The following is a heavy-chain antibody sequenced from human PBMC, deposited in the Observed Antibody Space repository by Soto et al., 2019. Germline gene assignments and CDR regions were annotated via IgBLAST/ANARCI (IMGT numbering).Heavy chain of an antibody. Sequence: GGSLRLSCAASGFTFDDYTMHWVRQAPGKGLEWVSLISWDGGSTYYADSVKGRFTISRDNSKNSLYLQMNSLRTEDTALYYCAKDSRGGYYYYMDVWGKGTTVTVSS. D-gene: IGHD3-10*01. CDR1: GFTFDDYT. V-gene: IGHV3-43*01. J-gene: IGHJ6*03. CDR2: ISWDGGST. CDR3: AKDSRGGYYYYMDV.